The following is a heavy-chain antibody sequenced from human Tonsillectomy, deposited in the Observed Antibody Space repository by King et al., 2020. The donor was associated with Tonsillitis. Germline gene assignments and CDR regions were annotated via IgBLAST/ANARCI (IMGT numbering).Heavy chain of an antibody. CDR1: GGSISSYY. CDR3: ARGYSYGPLFDS. D-gene: IGHD5-18*01. J-gene: IGHJ4*02. Sequence: QLQESGPGLVKPSETLSLTCTVSGGSISSYYWSWMRQPPGKGLEWIGYIYYSGSTNYNPSLKSRVTISVDTSKNHFSLKLSSVTAADTAVYYCARGYSYGPLFDSWGQGTLVTVSS. V-gene: IGHV4-59*01. CDR2: IYYSGST.